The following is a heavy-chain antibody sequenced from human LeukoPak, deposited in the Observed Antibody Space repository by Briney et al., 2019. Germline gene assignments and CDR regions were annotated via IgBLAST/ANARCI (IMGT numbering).Heavy chain of an antibody. CDR2: TYYRSKWYN. J-gene: IGHJ5*02. Sequence: SQTLSLTCAISGDSVSSNSAAWNWIRQSPSRGLEWLGRTYYRSKWYNDYAVSVKSRITINPDTSKNQFSLQLNSVTPEDTAVYYCARSPLMTVYCSSTSCYGNWFDPWGQGTLVTVSS. CDR1: GDSVSSNSAA. CDR3: ARSPLMTVYCSSTSCYGNWFDP. V-gene: IGHV6-1*01. D-gene: IGHD2-2*01.